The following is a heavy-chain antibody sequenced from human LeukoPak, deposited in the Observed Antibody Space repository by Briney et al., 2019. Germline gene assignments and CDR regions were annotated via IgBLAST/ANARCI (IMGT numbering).Heavy chain of an antibody. CDR3: AREFGDRNFDY. CDR2: VYDSGST. CDR1: GGFFSSYY. D-gene: IGHD3-16*01. Sequence: SETLSLTCTVSGGFFSSYYWSWIRQPPGKGLEWIGYVYDSGSTNYNPSLKSRVTMSVDTSKNQFSLKLSSVTAADTAVYYCAREFGDRNFDYWGQGTLVTVSS. J-gene: IGHJ4*02. V-gene: IGHV4-59*01.